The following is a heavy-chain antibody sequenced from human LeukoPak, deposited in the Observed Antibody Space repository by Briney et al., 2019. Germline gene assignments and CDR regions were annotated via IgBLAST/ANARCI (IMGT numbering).Heavy chain of an antibody. CDR2: IHYTGST. CDR3: ARVPLSTAYLHYYSMDV. J-gene: IGHJ6*03. D-gene: IGHD2-21*02. Sequence: SETLSLTCTVSGGSISSYYWSWIRQSPGKGLECIGYIHYTGSTNYNPSLKSRVTISLDTPNNQFSLKVSSVTAADTALYYCARVPLSTAYLHYYSMDVWGKGTTVTVS. CDR1: GGSISSYY. V-gene: IGHV4-59*12.